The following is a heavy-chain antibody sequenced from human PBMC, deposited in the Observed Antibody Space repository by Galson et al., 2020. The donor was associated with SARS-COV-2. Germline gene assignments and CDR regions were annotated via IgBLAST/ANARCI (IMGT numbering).Heavy chain of an antibody. V-gene: IGHV1-8*01. D-gene: IGHD3-9*01. J-gene: IGHJ6*02. CDR3: ASGTPYYDILTGYLVRSTSYYYYGMGV. CDR2: MNPNSGNT. Sequence: ASVNVSCKASGYTFTSYDINWVRQATGQGLEWMGWMNPNSGNTGYAQKFQGRVTMTRNTSISTAYMELSSLRSEDTAVYYCASGTPYYDILTGYLVRSTSYYYYGMGVWGQGTTVTVTS. CDR1: GYTFTSYD.